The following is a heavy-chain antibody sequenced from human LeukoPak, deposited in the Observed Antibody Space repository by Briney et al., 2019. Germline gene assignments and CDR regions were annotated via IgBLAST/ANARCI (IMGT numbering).Heavy chain of an antibody. CDR2: ISGSGGST. CDR3: VRDLRMITFGGVIGSFDY. V-gene: IGHV3-23*01. D-gene: IGHD3-16*02. J-gene: IGHJ4*02. Sequence: PGGSLRLSCAASGFTFSSYAMSWVRQAPGKGLEWVSAISGSGGSTYYADSVKGRFTISRDNSKNTLYLQMNSLRPDDTAVYYCVRDLRMITFGGVIGSFDYWGQGTLVTVSS. CDR1: GFTFSSYA.